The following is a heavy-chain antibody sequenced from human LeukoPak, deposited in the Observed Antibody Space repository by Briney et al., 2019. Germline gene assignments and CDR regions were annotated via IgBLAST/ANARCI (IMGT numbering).Heavy chain of an antibody. CDR3: ARMTTVTTSLDY. CDR2: IYYSGST. Sequence: SETLSLTCTVSGGSISSGGYYWSWIRQPPGKGLEWIGYIYYSGSTNYNPSLKSRVTISVDTSKNQFSLKLSSVTAADTAVYYCARMTTVTTSLDYWGQGTLVTVSS. D-gene: IGHD4-17*01. J-gene: IGHJ4*02. V-gene: IGHV4-61*08. CDR1: GGSISSGGYY.